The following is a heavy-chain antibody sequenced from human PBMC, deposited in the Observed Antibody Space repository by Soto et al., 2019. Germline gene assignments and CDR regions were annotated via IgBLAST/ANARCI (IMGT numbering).Heavy chain of an antibody. V-gene: IGHV2-26*01. CDR3: ARMRYSSSSGGWFDP. CDR2: IFSNDEK. CDR1: GFSLSNARMG. D-gene: IGHD6-6*01. J-gene: IGHJ5*02. Sequence: SGPTLVNPTETLTLTCTVSGFSLSNARMGVSLIRQPPGRALEWLAHIFSNDEKSYSTSLKSRLTISKDTSKSQVVLTMTNMDPVDTATYYCARMRYSSSSGGWFDPWGQGTMVIFSS.